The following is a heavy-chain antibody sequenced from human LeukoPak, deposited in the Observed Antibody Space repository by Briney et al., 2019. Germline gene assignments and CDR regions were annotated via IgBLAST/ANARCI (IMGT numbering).Heavy chain of an antibody. V-gene: IGHV1-24*01. CDR2: FDPEDGET. J-gene: IGHJ4*02. Sequence: ASVKVSCKVSGYTLTELSMHWVRQAPGKGLEWVGGFDPEDGETIYAQTLQGRVTMTEDTSTDTAYMELSSLRSEDTAVYYCATGERDTAMANFDYWGQGTLVTVSS. CDR1: GYTLTELS. D-gene: IGHD5-18*01. CDR3: ATGERDTAMANFDY.